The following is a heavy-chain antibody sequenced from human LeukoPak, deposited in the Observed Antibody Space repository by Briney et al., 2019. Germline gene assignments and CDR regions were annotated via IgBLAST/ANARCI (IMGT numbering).Heavy chain of an antibody. D-gene: IGHD6-13*01. CDR3: ARDRVRHSSSWHFDY. V-gene: IGHV3-30*03. J-gene: IGHJ4*02. CDR1: GFTFSSYG. CDR2: ISYDGSNK. Sequence: SGGSLRLSCAASGFTFSSYGMHWVRQAPGKGLEWVAVISYDGSNKYYADSVKGRFTISRDNSKNTLYLQMNSLRAEDAAVYYCARDRVRHSSSWHFDYWGQGTLVTVSS.